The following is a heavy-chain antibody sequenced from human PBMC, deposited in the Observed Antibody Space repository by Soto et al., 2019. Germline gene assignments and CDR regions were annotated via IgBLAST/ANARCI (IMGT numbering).Heavy chain of an antibody. D-gene: IGHD6-13*01. CDR1: GYTFTSYA. CDR3: ARSGGSSTYNWFDP. Sequence: ASVKVSCKSSGYTFTSYAMHWVRQAPGQRPEWMGWINTANGNTRYSQKFQDRVTITRDTSTSTAYMELSSLRSEDMGVFYCARSGGSSTYNWFDPWGQGTLVTVSS. V-gene: IGHV1-3*04. CDR2: INTANGNT. J-gene: IGHJ5*02.